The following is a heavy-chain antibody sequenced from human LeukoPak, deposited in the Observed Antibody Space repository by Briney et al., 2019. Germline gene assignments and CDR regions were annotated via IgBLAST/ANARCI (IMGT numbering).Heavy chain of an antibody. J-gene: IGHJ5*02. D-gene: IGHD2-2*01. CDR2: INPSGGST. CDR1: GYTFTSYY. Sequence: ASVKVSCKASGYTFTSYYMHWVRQAPGQGLEWMGLINPSGGSTSYAQKFQGRVTMTRDTSTSTVYMELSSLRSEDTAVYYCARGGVPAAIEKNWFDRWGQGTLVTVSS. CDR3: ARGGVPAAIEKNWFDR. V-gene: IGHV1-46*01.